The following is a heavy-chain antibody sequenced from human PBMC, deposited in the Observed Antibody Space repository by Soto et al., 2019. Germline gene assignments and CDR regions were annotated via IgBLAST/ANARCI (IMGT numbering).Heavy chain of an antibody. CDR2: ISYDGSNK. V-gene: IGHV3-30*18. CDR1: GFTFSSYG. J-gene: IGHJ6*02. D-gene: IGHD6-13*01. Sequence: QVQLVESGGGVVQPGRSLRLSCAASGFTFSSYGMHWVRQAPGKGLEWVAVISYDGSNKYYADSVKGRFTISRDNSKNTLYLQRNSLRAEDTAVYYCAKELGYSSSWYGYYGMDVWGQGTTVTVSS. CDR3: AKELGYSSSWYGYYGMDV.